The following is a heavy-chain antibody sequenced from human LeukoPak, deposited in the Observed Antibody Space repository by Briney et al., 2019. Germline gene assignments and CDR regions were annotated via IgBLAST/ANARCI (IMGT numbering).Heavy chain of an antibody. J-gene: IGHJ4*02. CDR1: GYTVTSYV. Sequence: ASVNASCKASGYTVTSYVISGVRQAPGQELEWMGWISAYNGNTNYAQKLQGRVTMTTDTSTSTAYMELRSLRSDDTAVYYCARVPSFYYDSSGYHDYWGQGTLVTVSS. CDR3: ARVPSFYYDSSGYHDY. D-gene: IGHD3-22*01. V-gene: IGHV1-18*01. CDR2: ISAYNGNT.